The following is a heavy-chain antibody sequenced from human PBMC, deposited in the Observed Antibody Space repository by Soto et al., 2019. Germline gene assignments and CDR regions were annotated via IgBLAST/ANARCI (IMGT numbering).Heavy chain of an antibody. Sequence: SETLSLTCTVSGVSISSSSYYWGWIRQPPGKGLEWIGSIYYSGSTYYNPSLKSRVTISVDTSKNQFSLKLSSVTAADTAVYYCARTRAVWFDPWGQGTLVTSPQ. V-gene: IGHV4-39*01. CDR2: IYYSGST. CDR1: GVSISSSSYY. J-gene: IGHJ5*02. CDR3: ARTRAVWFDP. D-gene: IGHD6-19*01.